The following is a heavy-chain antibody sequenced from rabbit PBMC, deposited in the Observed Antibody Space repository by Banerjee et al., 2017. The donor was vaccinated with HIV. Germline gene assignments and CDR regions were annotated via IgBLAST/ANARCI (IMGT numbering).Heavy chain of an antibody. V-gene: IGHV1S45*01. CDR1: GFSFSDKAV. D-gene: IGHD8-1*01. CDR3: ARDGAGGSYFAL. J-gene: IGHJ4*01. Sequence: QEQLLESGGGLVKPEGSLKVSCTASGFSFSDKAVMCWVRQAPGKGLEWIACINAVTGRAVYASWAKGRFTFSKTSSTTVTLQMTSLTAADTATYFCARDGAGGSYFALWGPGTLVTVS. CDR2: INAVTGRA.